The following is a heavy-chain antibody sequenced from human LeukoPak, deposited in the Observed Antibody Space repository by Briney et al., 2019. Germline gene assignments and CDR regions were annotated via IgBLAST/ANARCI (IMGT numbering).Heavy chain of an antibody. J-gene: IGHJ4*02. V-gene: IGHV3-9*01. CDR1: GFTFDDYA. CDR2: ISWNSGSI. CDR3: AKDLISHIAVAGTFDY. Sequence: GRSLRLSCAASGFTFDDYAMHWVRQAPGKGLEWVSGISWNSGSIGYADSVKGRFTISRDNAKNSLYLQMNSLRAEDTALYYCAKDLISHIAVAGTFDYWGQGTLVTVSS. D-gene: IGHD6-19*01.